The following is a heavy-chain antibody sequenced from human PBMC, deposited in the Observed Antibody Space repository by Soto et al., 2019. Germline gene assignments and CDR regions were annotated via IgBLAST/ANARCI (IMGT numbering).Heavy chain of an antibody. CDR3: ARGRFGEQDY. D-gene: IGHD3-10*01. CDR2: INHSGST. Sequence: QVQLQQWGAGLLKPSETLSLTCAVYGGSFSGYYWSWIRQPPGKGLEWIGEINHSGSTNYNPSLKSLVTISVDTSKNQFSLKLSSVTAADTAVYYCARGRFGEQDYWGQGTLVTVSS. CDR1: GGSFSGYY. J-gene: IGHJ4*02. V-gene: IGHV4-34*01.